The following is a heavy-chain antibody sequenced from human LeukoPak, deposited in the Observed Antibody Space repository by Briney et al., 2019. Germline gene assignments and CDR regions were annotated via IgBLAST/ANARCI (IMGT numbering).Heavy chain of an antibody. CDR1: GGSISSSNW. D-gene: IGHD3-10*01. Sequence: SETLSLTCAVSGGSISSSNWWSWVRQPPGKGLEWIGEIYHSGSTNYNPSLKSRVTISVDKSKNQFSLKLSSVTAADTAVYYCASLRISMVRGVIKKAFDIWGQGTMVTVSS. V-gene: IGHV4-4*02. CDR3: ASLRISMVRGVIKKAFDI. J-gene: IGHJ3*02. CDR2: IYHSGST.